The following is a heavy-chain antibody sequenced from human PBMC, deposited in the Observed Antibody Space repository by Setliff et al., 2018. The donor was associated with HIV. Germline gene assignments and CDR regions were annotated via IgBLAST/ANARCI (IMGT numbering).Heavy chain of an antibody. CDR2: IYYRGST. D-gene: IGHD3-10*01. CDR3: ARGGGFGELLSFDF. V-gene: IGHV4-59*01. Sequence: PSETLSLTCTVSGDSISSYYWSWIRQPPGKGLEWIGYIYYRGSTNYNPSLRSRVTISLDTSKNQFSLKLSSVTAADTAVYYCARGGGFGELLSFDFWGQGTLVTVSS. CDR1: GDSISSYY. J-gene: IGHJ4*02.